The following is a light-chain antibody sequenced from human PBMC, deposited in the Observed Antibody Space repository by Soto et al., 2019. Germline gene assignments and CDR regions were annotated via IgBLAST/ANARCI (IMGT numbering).Light chain of an antibody. CDR1: QSVSSSY. Sequence: EIVLTQSPGTLSLSPGERATLSCRASQSVSSSYLAWYQQKPGQAPRLLMYSASKRAAGIPDRFTGSGSGTDFTLTISRLGPDDFAVYYCQQYGSSPVTFGQGTRLEIK. CDR2: SAS. V-gene: IGKV3-20*01. CDR3: QQYGSSPVT. J-gene: IGKJ5*01.